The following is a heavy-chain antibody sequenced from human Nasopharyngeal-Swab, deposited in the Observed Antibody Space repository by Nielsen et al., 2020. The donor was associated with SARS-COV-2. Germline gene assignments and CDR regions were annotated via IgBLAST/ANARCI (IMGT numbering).Heavy chain of an antibody. D-gene: IGHD6-13*01. CDR2: INHSGST. Sequence: RQAPGKRLEWIGEINHSGSTNYNPSLKSRVTISVDTSKNQFSPKLSSVTAADTAVYYCARKSGVLEQQLVRGRWFDPWGQGTLVTVSS. V-gene: IGHV4-34*01. J-gene: IGHJ5*02. CDR3: ARKSGVLEQQLVRGRWFDP.